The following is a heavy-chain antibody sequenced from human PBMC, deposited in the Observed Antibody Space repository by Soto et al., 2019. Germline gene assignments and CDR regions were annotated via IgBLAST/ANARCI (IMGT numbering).Heavy chain of an antibody. J-gene: IGHJ5*02. D-gene: IGHD3-3*01. CDR3: ARVSVFLAWTLDP. V-gene: IGHV1-18*01. CDR1: GYTFTSYG. Sequence: ASVKVSCKASGYTFTSYGISWVRQAPGQGLERIGWISAYNGKTNYAQKLQGRETMTKDTSTSTAYIKMRFLISDDTVVYYCARVSVFLAWTLDPWVQGTRVTV. CDR2: ISAYNGKT.